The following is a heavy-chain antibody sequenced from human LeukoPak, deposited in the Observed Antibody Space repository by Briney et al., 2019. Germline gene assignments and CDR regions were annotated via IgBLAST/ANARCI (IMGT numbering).Heavy chain of an antibody. V-gene: IGHV4-59*08. Sequence: SETLSLTCTVSGGSISSYYWSWIRQPPGKGLEWIGYIYYSGSTNYNPPLKSRVTISVDTSKNQFSLKLSSVTAADTAVYYCARTILTGYYPALDYWGQGTLVTVSS. CDR2: IYYSGST. J-gene: IGHJ4*02. CDR1: GGSISSYY. D-gene: IGHD3-9*01. CDR3: ARTILTGYYPALDY.